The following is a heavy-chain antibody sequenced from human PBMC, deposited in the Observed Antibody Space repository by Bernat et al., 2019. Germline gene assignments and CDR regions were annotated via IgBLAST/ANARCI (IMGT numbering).Heavy chain of an antibody. CDR1: GFTVSSNY. CDR3: ARGIAAGNDAFDI. D-gene: IGHD6-13*01. J-gene: IGHJ3*02. Sequence: EVQLVETGGGLIQPGGSLRLSCAASGFTVSSNYMNWVRQAPGKGLEWVSVIYSGGSTYYADSVKGRFTISRDNSKNTLYLQMNSLRAEDTAVYYCARGIAAGNDAFDIWGQGTMVTVSS. CDR2: IYSGGST. V-gene: IGHV3-53*02.